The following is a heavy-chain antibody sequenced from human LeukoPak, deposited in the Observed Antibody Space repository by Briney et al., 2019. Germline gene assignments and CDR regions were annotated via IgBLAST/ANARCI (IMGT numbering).Heavy chain of an antibody. V-gene: IGHV1-18*01. Sequence: ASVKVSCRASGYTFTSFGITWVRQAPGQGHEWMGWISAYNGNTNYAQKLQGRVTMTTETSTSTAYMELRSLTSGDTAIYYCARGGPDYDILSGHYLGYWGQGTLVTVSS. J-gene: IGHJ4*02. CDR3: ARGGPDYDILSGHYLGY. CDR1: GYTFTSFG. CDR2: ISAYNGNT. D-gene: IGHD3-9*01.